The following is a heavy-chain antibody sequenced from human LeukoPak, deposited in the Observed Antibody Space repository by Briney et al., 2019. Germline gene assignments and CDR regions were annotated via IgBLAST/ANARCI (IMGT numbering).Heavy chain of an antibody. CDR1: GGSISSGGYY. J-gene: IGHJ6*02. Sequence: SETLSLTCAVSGGSISSGGYYWSWIRQHPGKGLEWIGYIYYSGSTYYNPSLKSRVTISVDTSKNQFSLKLSSVTAADTAVYYCARDSNDFWSGYYYGMDVWGQGTTVTVSS. CDR2: IYYSGST. D-gene: IGHD3-3*01. V-gene: IGHV4-31*11. CDR3: ARDSNDFWSGYYYGMDV.